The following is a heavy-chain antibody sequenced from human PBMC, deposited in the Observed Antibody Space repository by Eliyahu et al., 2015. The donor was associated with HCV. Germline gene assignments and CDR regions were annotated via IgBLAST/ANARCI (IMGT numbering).Heavy chain of an antibody. CDR3: TPRITMVRGAIYRDY. D-gene: IGHD3-10*01. V-gene: IGHV3-15*01. CDR1: GFTFXNAW. Sequence: EVQLVESGGGLVKPGGFLRLSCAASGFTFXNAWMSWVRQAPGKGLEWVGRIKSKTDGGTTDYAAPVKGRFTISRDDSKNTLYLQMNSLKTEDTAVYYCTPRITMVRGAIYRDYWGQGTLVTVSS. J-gene: IGHJ4*02. CDR2: IKSKTDGGTT.